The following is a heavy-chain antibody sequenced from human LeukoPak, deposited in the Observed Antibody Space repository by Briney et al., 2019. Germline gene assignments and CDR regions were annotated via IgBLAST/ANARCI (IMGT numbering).Heavy chain of an antibody. CDR3: ARVDSGTYHSLEI. CDR2: IHGSGTT. V-gene: IGHV4-4*07. J-gene: IGHJ1*01. CDR1: GDSIGRYY. Sequence: SETLSLTCTVSGDSIGRYYWNWIRQPAGKELEWIGRIHGSGTTNYNPSLKSRVYISIDKSKNQFSLRLTSVTAADTAVYYCARVDSGTYHSLEIWGQGTLVSVSS. D-gene: IGHD1-26*01.